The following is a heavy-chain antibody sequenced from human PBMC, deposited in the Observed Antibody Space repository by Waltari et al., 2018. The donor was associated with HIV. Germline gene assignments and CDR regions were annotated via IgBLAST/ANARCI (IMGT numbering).Heavy chain of an antibody. D-gene: IGHD2-8*01. CDR3: AKSMRDLRPSAFDV. CDR2: LSGSGSTA. J-gene: IGHJ3*01. CDR1: GCNFRNFS. V-gene: IGHV3-23*01. Sequence: EVQLLESGAGLVQPGGSLRLSCKDPGCNFRNFSLGWGRQAPGKGPEWVSALSGSGSTAAYADYVKGRFTISRDFSNNTLFLQMNNLRAEDTAVYFCAKSMRDLRPSAFDVWGQGTMVAISS.